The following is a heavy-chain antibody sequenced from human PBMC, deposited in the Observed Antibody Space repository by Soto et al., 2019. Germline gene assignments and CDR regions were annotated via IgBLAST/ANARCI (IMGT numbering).Heavy chain of an antibody. D-gene: IGHD3-10*01. CDR3: AKDRMGAGVRGYFDY. V-gene: IGHV3-30*18. CDR1: GFTFSSYG. Sequence: QVQLVECGGGVVQPGRSLRLSCAASGFTFSSYGMHWVRQAPGKGLEWVAVIIYDGSTKYYADSVKGRFTISRDNSKSTLYLQMNSLRAEDTAVYYFAKDRMGAGVRGYFDYWGPRTLVTVSS. J-gene: IGHJ4*02. CDR2: IIYDGSTK.